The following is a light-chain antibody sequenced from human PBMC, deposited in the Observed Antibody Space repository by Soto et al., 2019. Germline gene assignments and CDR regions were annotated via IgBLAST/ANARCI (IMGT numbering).Light chain of an antibody. V-gene: IGLV2-11*01. CDR2: DVS. CDR3: CSYAGSYPYV. Sequence: QSVLTQPRSVSGSPGQSVTISCTGTSGDVGAYNYVSWCQLHPGKAPKLIIYDVSKRPSGVPDRFSGSKSGNTASLTISGLQAEDEADYYCCSYAGSYPYVFGTGTKVTVL. CDR1: SGDVGAYNY. J-gene: IGLJ1*01.